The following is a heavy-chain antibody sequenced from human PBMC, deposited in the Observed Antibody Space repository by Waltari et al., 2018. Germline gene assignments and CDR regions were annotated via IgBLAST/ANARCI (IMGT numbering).Heavy chain of an antibody. V-gene: IGHV4-31*03. Sequence: QVQLQESGPGLVKPSQTLSLTCTVSGGSISSGGYYWSWIRQHPGKGLEWIGYIYYSGSTYYNPSLKSRVTISVDTSKNQFSLKLSSVTAADTAVYYCARAAVATIRATYFDYWGQGTLVTVSS. D-gene: IGHD5-12*01. CDR1: GGSISSGGYY. CDR2: IYYSGST. J-gene: IGHJ4*02. CDR3: ARAAVATIRATYFDY.